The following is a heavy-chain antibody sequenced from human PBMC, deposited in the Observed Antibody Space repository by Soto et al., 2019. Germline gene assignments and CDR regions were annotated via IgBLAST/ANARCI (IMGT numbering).Heavy chain of an antibody. CDR1: GYTFTRSG. V-gene: IGHV1-18*01. D-gene: IGHD5-12*01. CDR2: ISTYNGDT. Sequence: QVQLVQSGAEVKKPGASVKVSCKASGYTFTRSGISWVRQAPGQGLEWMGWISTYNGDTNYAQTFECRVTMTTDTSTSTVHMEVRSLRSDDTAVYYCAREGVAPYYYYGMDVWGQGTPVTVSS. CDR3: AREGVAPYYYYGMDV. J-gene: IGHJ6*02.